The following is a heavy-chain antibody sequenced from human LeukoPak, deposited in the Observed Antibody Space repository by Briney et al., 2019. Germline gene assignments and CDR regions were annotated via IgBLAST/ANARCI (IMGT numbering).Heavy chain of an antibody. Sequence: SETLSLTCAVYGGSFSGYYWSWIRQPPGKGLEWIGEINHSGSTNYNPSLKSRVTISVDTSKNQFSLKLSSVTAADTAVYYCARVYYGSGSYSAFDIWGQGTMVTVSS. D-gene: IGHD3-10*01. CDR1: GGSFSGYY. V-gene: IGHV4-34*01. CDR3: ARVYYGSGSYSAFDI. J-gene: IGHJ3*02. CDR2: INHSGST.